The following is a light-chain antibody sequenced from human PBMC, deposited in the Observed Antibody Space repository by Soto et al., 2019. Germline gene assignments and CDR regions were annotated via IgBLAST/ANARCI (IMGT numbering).Light chain of an antibody. J-gene: IGKJ5*01. CDR2: DVS. Sequence: EVVMTQSPATLSVSPGERATLSCKASQSARSSLGWYQQKPGQPPRLLIHDVSIRATGIPARFNGSGSGTEFTLTSSSLQSEDFAVYYCQQYNNWPPTFGQGTRLEIK. V-gene: IGKV3-15*01. CDR1: QSARSS. CDR3: QQYNNWPPT.